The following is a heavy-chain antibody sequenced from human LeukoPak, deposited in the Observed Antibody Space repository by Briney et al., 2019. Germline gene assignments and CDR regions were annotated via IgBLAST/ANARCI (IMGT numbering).Heavy chain of an antibody. CDR3: AITTKRYSSGLRRDAFDI. V-gene: IGHV3-48*03. Sequence: GSLRLSCAASGFTFSSYEMNWVRQAPGKGLEWVSYISSSGSTIYYADSVKGRFTISRDNAKNSLYLQMNSLRAEDTAVYYCAITTKRYSSGLRRDAFDIWGQGTMVTVSS. CDR2: ISSSGSTI. D-gene: IGHD6-19*01. CDR1: GFTFSSYE. J-gene: IGHJ3*02.